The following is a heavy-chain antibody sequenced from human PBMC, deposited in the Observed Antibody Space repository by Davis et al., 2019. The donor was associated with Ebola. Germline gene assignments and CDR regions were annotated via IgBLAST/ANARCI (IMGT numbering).Heavy chain of an antibody. Sequence: GESLKISCAASGFTFSSYSMNWVRQAPGKGLEWVSYISSSSSTIYYADSVKGRFTISRDNAKNSLYLQMNSLRDEDTAVYYCARDTGSVTTLFYYYGMDVWGQGTTVTVSS. V-gene: IGHV3-48*02. CDR1: GFTFSSYS. D-gene: IGHD4-17*01. CDR3: ARDTGSVTTLFYYYGMDV. CDR2: ISSSSSTI. J-gene: IGHJ6*02.